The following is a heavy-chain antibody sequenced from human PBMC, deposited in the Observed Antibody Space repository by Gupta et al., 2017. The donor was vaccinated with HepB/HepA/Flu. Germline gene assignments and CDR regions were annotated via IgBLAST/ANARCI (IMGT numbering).Heavy chain of an antibody. V-gene: IGHV3-23*01. D-gene: IGHD3-3*01. CDR1: GVTLGGNA. CDR3: AKDLYFWCGMDV. Sequence: GERLHSGGDVVQAGGCLRLSSVAAGVTLGGNATRWVRQAPGRGLEWVSGTGSDMRQHYADSVGGRFTISQDNSENRVFLQMNNLRVDDTAVYYCAKDLYFWCGMDVWGRGTTVTVSS. J-gene: IGHJ6*04. CDR2: TGSDMRQ.